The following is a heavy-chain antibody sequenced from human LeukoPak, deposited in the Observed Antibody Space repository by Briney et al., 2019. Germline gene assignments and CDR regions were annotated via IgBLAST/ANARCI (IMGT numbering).Heavy chain of an antibody. V-gene: IGHV3-9*03. CDR3: AKDYYDFWSGYYSH. D-gene: IGHD3-3*01. CDR2: ISWNSGSI. Sequence: GGSLRLSCAASGFTFDDYAMHWVRQAPGKGLEWVSGISWNSGSIGYADSVKGRFTISRDNAKNSLYLQMNSLRAEDMALYYCAKDYYDFWSGYYSHWGQGTLVTVSS. CDR1: GFTFDDYA. J-gene: IGHJ4*02.